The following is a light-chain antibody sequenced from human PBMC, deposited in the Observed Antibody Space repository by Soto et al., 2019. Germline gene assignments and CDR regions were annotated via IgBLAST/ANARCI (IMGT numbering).Light chain of an antibody. Sequence: AIQMTQSPSSLSASVGDRVTITCRASQAIREDLSWYQQKPGKAPTVLISAASTLESGVPLRFSGSGSGIDFTLTISSLQPEDVATYYCLQDYTFHYTFGQGTKLEIK. CDR1: QAIRED. CDR2: AAS. J-gene: IGKJ2*01. V-gene: IGKV1-6*01. CDR3: LQDYTFHYT.